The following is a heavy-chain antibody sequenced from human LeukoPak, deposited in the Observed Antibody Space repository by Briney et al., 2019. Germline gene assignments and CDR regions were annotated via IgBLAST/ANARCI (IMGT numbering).Heavy chain of an antibody. CDR2: IIPILGIA. J-gene: IGHJ4*02. CDR3: ARVNRMVRGEFDY. V-gene: IGHV1-69*04. D-gene: IGHD3-10*01. CDR1: GGTFSSYA. Sequence: ASVKVSCKASGGTFSSYAISWVRQAPGQGLEWMGRIIPILGIANYAQKFQGRVTITADKSTSTAYMELSSLRSEDTAVYYCARVNRMVRGEFDYWGQGTLVTASS.